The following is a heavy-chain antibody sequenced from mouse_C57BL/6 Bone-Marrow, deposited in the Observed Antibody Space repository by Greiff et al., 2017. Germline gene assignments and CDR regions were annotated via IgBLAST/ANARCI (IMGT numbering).Heavy chain of an antibody. CDR1: GYTFTSYW. Sequence: QVQLQQSGAELVKPGASVKLSCKASGYTFTSYWMHWVKQRPGQGLEWIGMISPNSGSTNYNEKFKSKATLTVDTSSSTAYMQLSILTSEDSAVYYCARRFAYWGQGTLVTVSA. V-gene: IGHV1-64*01. CDR2: ISPNSGST. CDR3: ARRFAY. J-gene: IGHJ3*01.